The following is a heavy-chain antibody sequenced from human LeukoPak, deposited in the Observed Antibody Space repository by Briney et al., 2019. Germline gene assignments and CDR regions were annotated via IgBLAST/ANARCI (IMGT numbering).Heavy chain of an antibody. D-gene: IGHD3-3*01. V-gene: IGHV4-39*07. J-gene: IGHJ4*02. CDR1: GGSISTSSYY. CDR2: IHYGGST. CDR3: ASGPLLWSGYYGAWYYDY. Sequence: PSETLSLTCTVSGGSISTSSYYWGWIRQPPGKGLEWIGSIHYGGSTGYNPSLKSRVTISVDTSKNQFSLHLISVTAADTAVYFCASGPLLWSGYYGAWYYDYWGPGNLVNVSS.